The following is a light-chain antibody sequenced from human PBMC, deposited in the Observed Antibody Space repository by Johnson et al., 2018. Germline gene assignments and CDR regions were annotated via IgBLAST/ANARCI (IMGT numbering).Light chain of an antibody. CDR3: GTWDSSLVAGNV. V-gene: IGLV1-51*02. CDR1: SSNIGNNY. J-gene: IGLJ1*01. CDR2: ENN. Sequence: QSVLTQPPSVSAAPGQKVTISCSGSSSNIGNNYVSWYQQLPGTAPKLLIYENNKRPSGIPDRFSGSKYGTSATLVITGLQTGDEADYYCGTWDSSLVAGNVFGTGTKVTVL.